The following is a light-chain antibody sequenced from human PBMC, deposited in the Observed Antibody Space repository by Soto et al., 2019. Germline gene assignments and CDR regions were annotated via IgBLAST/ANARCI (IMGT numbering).Light chain of an antibody. CDR3: QQYDSVLGT. Sequence: DIQMTQSPATLSASVGDSVTITCRASQSISHWLAWYQQKPGKAPKFLIYDASSLESGVPSRFSGSGSGTEFTLTISSLQPDDLATYYCQQYDSVLGTFGPGTKV. CDR2: DAS. CDR1: QSISHW. V-gene: IGKV1-5*01. J-gene: IGKJ1*01.